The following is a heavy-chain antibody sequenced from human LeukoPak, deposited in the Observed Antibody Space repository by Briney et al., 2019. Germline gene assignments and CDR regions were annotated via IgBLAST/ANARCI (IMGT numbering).Heavy chain of an antibody. CDR2: ISGSGGST. Sequence: GGSLRLSCAASGYTFSSYAMSWVRQTPGKGLQWVSAISGSGGSTYYADSVKGRFTISRDNSKNTLYLQMNSLRAEDTAVYYCAKSPGSTSRSTVYDAFDIWGQGTMVTVSS. CDR3: AKSPGSTSRSTVYDAFDI. D-gene: IGHD2-2*01. J-gene: IGHJ3*02. CDR1: GYTFSSYA. V-gene: IGHV3-23*01.